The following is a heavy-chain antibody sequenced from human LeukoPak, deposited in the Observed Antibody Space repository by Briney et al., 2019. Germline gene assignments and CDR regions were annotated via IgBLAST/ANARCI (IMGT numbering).Heavy chain of an antibody. D-gene: IGHD1-7*01. CDR1: GGSISSYY. CDR3: ACSRRGTIDY. J-gene: IGHJ4*02. Sequence: PAETLSLTCTVSGGSISSYYWSWIRQPPGKGREWIGYIYYSGSTNYNPSLKSRVTISVDTSKNEFSLQLSSVTTADTSVYYCACSRRGTIDYWGQGTLVTVSS. V-gene: IGHV4-59*01. CDR2: IYYSGST.